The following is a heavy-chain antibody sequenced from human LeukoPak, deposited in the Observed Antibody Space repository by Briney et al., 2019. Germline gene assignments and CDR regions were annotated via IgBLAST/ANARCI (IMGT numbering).Heavy chain of an antibody. V-gene: IGHV3-53*01. CDR2: MYSGGSA. CDR3: ARGQRVVPAAVDY. CDR1: GFTVNSKY. Sequence: GGSLRLSCAVSGFTVNSKYMSWVRQAPGKGLEWVSVMYSGGSAYYADSVRGRFTISRDNSKNTLYLQMNSLRAEDTAVYYCARGQRVVPAAVDYWGQGTLVTVSS. D-gene: IGHD2-2*01. J-gene: IGHJ4*02.